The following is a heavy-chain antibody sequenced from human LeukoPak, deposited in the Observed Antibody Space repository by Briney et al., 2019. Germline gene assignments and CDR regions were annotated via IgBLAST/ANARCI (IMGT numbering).Heavy chain of an antibody. V-gene: IGHV4-34*01. J-gene: IGHJ4*02. D-gene: IGHD3-22*01. CDR2: INHSGST. CDR1: GGSFSGYY. Sequence: PSETLSLTCAVYGGSFSGYYWSWIRQPPGKGLEWIGEINHSGSTNYNPSLKSRVTISVDTCTNQFSLRLSSVTAADTAVYYCAPRVYSYDSSGYYASWGQGTLVTVSS. CDR3: APRVYSYDSSGYYAS.